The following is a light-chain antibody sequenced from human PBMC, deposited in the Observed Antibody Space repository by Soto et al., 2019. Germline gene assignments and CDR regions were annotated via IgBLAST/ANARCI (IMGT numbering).Light chain of an antibody. CDR2: AAS. CDR3: XQLNSYPTLT. Sequence: DIQLTQSPSFLSASVXXXXXXXXXASXGXXXXXAWYQQKPGKAPKLLIYAASTLQSGVPSRFSGSGSGTEFTLTISSLQPEDXXTYXXXQLNSYPTLTFGGGTKVEIK. J-gene: IGKJ4*01. V-gene: IGKV1-9*01. CDR1: XGXXXX.